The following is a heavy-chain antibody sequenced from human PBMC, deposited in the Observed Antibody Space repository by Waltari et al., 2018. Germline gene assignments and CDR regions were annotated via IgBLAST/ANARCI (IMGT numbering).Heavy chain of an antibody. J-gene: IGHJ6*02. D-gene: IGHD3-22*01. V-gene: IGHV4-4*02. CDR1: GGSIASNDY. CDR3: ARDRGSSGRIDV. Sequence: QVVLEESGPGLVKPSGTLSLTCGVSGGSIASNDYWTWVRQPPGKGLEWIGEIYQSGRATYIPSLKSRVTISIDESNNQFYLTLTSVTAADTAVYYCARDRGSSGRIDVWGQGTTVIVSS. CDR2: IYQSGRA.